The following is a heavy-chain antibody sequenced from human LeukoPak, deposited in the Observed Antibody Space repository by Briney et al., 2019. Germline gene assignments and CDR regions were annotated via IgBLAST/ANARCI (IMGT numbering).Heavy chain of an antibody. CDR2: INTDGSST. D-gene: IGHD2-2*01. CDR3: ARYSLAGYCSSTCYYYYMDV. J-gene: IGHJ6*03. V-gene: IGHV3-74*01. CDR1: GFTFSSYW. Sequence: AGGSLRLSCAASGFTFSSYWMHWVRQAPGKGLVWVSRINTDGSSTSYADSVKGRFTISRDNAKNTLYLQMNSLRAEDTAVYYCARYSLAGYCSSTCYYYYMDVWGKGTTVTVSS.